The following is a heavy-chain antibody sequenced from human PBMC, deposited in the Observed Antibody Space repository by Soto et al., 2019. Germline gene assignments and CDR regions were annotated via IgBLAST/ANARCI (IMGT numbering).Heavy chain of an antibody. J-gene: IGHJ4*02. CDR3: ATGTLIWSGYYSGFDY. D-gene: IGHD3-3*01. CDR1: GFTFSSYG. Sequence: GGSLRLSCAASGFTFSSYGMHWVRQAPGKGLEWVAVIWYDGSNKYYADSVKGRFTISRDNSKNTLYLQMNSLRAEDTAVYYCATGTLIWSGYYSGFDYWGQGTLVPSPQ. CDR2: IWYDGSNK. V-gene: IGHV3-33*01.